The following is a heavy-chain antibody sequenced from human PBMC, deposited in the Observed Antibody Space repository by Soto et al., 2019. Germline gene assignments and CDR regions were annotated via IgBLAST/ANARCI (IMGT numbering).Heavy chain of an antibody. V-gene: IGHV3-30*18. Sequence: QVQLVESGGGVVQPGRSLRLSCAASGFTFSSYGMHWVRQAPGKGLEWVAVISYDGSNKYYADSVKGRFTISRDNSKNTLYLQMNSLRAEDTAVYYCAKDDSGYDYTFDYWGQGTLVTVSS. J-gene: IGHJ4*02. CDR3: AKDDSGYDYTFDY. CDR1: GFTFSSYG. D-gene: IGHD5-12*01. CDR2: ISYDGSNK.